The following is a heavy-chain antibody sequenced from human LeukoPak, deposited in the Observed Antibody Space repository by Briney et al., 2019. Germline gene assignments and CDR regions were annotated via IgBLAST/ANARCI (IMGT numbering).Heavy chain of an antibody. CDR1: GGSISSYY. J-gene: IGHJ3*02. CDR2: IYYSGST. D-gene: IGHD4-23*01. V-gene: IGHV4-59*01. CDR3: ARTTVDDAFDI. Sequence: PSETLSLTCTVSGGSISSYYWSWIRQPPGKGLEWIGYIYYSGSTNYNPSLKSRVTISVDTSKNQFSLKLSSVTAADTAVYYCARTTVDDAFDIWGQGTMVTVSS.